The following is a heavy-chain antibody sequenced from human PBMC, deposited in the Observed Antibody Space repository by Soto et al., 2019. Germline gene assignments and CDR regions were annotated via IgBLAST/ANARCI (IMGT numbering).Heavy chain of an antibody. CDR2: IYSGETT. Sequence: SLRLSCASAGVNVNSDYMNWFRQTPGKGLEWVASIYSGETTYYAGSVRGRFTISSDKSKNTLYFQLSSLRIEDTAVYYCTRDGRGLGRLSLFEYWGQGVLVTVSS. CDR3: TRDGRGLGRLSLFEY. CDR1: GVNVNSDY. D-gene: IGHD2-21*02. V-gene: IGHV3-53*01. J-gene: IGHJ4*02.